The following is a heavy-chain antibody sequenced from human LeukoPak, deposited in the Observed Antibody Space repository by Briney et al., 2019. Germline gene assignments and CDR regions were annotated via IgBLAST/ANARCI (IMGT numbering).Heavy chain of an antibody. CDR2: ILYDGSNK. CDR1: GFTFSSYG. V-gene: IGHV3-30*18. CDR3: AKGHAFDI. J-gene: IGHJ3*02. Sequence: GVSLRLSCAASGFTFSSYGMHWVRQAPGKGLEWVAVILYDGSNKYYADSVKGRFTISRDNSKNTLYLQMNSLRAEDTAVYYCAKGHAFDIWGQGTMVTVSS.